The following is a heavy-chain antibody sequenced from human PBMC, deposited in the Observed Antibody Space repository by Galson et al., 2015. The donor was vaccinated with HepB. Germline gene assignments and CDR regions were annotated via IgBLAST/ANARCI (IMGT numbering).Heavy chain of an antibody. Sequence: SVKVSCKASGYTFTSYAMNWVRQAPGQGLEWMGWINTNTGNPTYAQGFTGRFVFSLDTSVSTAYLQISSLKAEDTAVYYCARKTPTVTTWMGPGYNYYYMDVWGKGTTVTVSS. CDR3: ARKTPTVTTWMGPGYNYYYMDV. V-gene: IGHV7-4-1*02. J-gene: IGHJ6*03. D-gene: IGHD4-17*01. CDR1: GYTFTSYA. CDR2: INTNTGNP.